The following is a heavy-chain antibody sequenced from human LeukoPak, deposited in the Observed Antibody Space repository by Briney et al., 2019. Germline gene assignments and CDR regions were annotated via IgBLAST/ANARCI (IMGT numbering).Heavy chain of an antibody. Sequence: PGGSLRLSCAASGFTFSSYSMNWVRQAPGQGLEWVSSISSSSSYIYYADSVKGRFTISRDNAKNSLYLQMNSLRAEDTAVYYCARDPIRIGTPGYYGMDVWGQGTTVTVSS. CDR2: ISSSSSYI. V-gene: IGHV3-21*01. CDR1: GFTFSSYS. D-gene: IGHD1-1*01. J-gene: IGHJ6*02. CDR3: ARDPIRIGTPGYYGMDV.